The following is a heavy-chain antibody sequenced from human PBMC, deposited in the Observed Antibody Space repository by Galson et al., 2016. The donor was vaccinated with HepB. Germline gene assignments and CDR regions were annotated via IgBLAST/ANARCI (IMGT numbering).Heavy chain of an antibody. V-gene: IGHV5-10-1*01. CDR3: ARRRVMLGWGLDP. D-gene: IGHD3-16*01. J-gene: IGHJ5*02. CDR1: GYSFTNHW. CDR2: IDPGDSNI. Sequence: QSGAEVKKPGESLRISCKGSGYSFTNHWITWVRQMPGKGLEWMGRIDPGDSNIDYSPSFQGHVTLSVDKSISVVYLQWSSLKASDTATYYCARRRVMLGWGLDPWGQGTLVTVSS.